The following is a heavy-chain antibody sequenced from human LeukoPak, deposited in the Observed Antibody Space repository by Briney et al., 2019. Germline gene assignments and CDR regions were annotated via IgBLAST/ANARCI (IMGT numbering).Heavy chain of an antibody. Sequence: GGSLRLSCAASGFTFGSYWMSWVRQAPGKGLEWVANIKQDGSQKYHVDSLKDRFTISRDNSKNTLYLQMNSLRAEDTAVYYCAKESANYDYVWGSYQDYWGQGTLVTVSS. CDR1: GFTFGSYW. CDR2: IKQDGSQK. CDR3: AKESANYDYVWGSYQDY. V-gene: IGHV3-7*05. D-gene: IGHD3-16*02. J-gene: IGHJ4*02.